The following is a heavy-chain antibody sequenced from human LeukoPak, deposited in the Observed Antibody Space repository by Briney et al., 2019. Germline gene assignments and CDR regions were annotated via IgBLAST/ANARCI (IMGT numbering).Heavy chain of an antibody. V-gene: IGHV3-30*03. D-gene: IGHD3-10*01. CDR2: ITYDGYYK. Sequence: GTSLRLSCAASGFTFTNYGMHWVRQAPGKGLEWVALITYDGYYKYYSDSVKGRFTISSDTSKNTLYLQMNSLRAEDTAVYYCARDLSPVVRASPMGYWGQGTPVTVSS. CDR1: GFTFTNYG. CDR3: ARDLSPVVRASPMGY. J-gene: IGHJ4*02.